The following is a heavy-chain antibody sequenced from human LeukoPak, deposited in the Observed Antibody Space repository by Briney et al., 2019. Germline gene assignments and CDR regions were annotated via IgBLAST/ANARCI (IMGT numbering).Heavy chain of an antibody. V-gene: IGHV4-59*01. D-gene: IGHD2-15*01. Sequence: PSETLSLTCTVSGGSISSYYWSWLRQPPGKGLEWIGYIYYSGSTNYNPSLKSRVTISVDTSKNQFSLKLSSVTAADTAVYYCARDYCSGGSCYNWFDPWGQGTLVTVSS. CDR3: ARDYCSGGSCYNWFDP. J-gene: IGHJ5*02. CDR2: IYYSGST. CDR1: GGSISSYY.